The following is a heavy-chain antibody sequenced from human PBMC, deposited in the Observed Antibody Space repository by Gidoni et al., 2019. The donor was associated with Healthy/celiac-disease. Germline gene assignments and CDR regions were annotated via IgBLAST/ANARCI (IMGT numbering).Heavy chain of an antibody. CDR2: ISGSGGST. CDR1: GFTFSSYA. J-gene: IGHJ4*02. V-gene: IGHV3-23*01. CDR3: AKGYYGSEYYFDY. Sequence: EVQLFESGGGLVQPGGSLRLSCAASGFTFSSYAMRWVRQAPGKGLEWVSAISGSGGSTYYADSVKGRFTISRDNSKNTLYLQMNSLRAEDTAVYYCAKGYYGSEYYFDYWGQGTLVTVSS. D-gene: IGHD3-10*01.